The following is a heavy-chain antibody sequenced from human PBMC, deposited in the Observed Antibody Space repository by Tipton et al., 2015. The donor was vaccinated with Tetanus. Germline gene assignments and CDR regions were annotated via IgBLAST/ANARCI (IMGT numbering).Heavy chain of an antibody. CDR1: GDSMTRYY. V-gene: IGHV4-4*08. D-gene: IGHD2-8*01. CDR2: IFASGST. J-gene: IGHJ4*02. Sequence: TLSLTCTVSGDSMTRYYWSWIRQPPGKGLEWISYIFASGSTNYNPALKSRLTISMDTSKNQISLNLTSVTAADTAVYFCARGLIDDFLGSRIYFDSWGPGTLVTVSS. CDR3: ARGLIDDFLGSRIYFDS.